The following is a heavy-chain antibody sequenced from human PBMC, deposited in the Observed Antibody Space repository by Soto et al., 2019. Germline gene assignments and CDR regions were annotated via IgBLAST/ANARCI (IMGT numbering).Heavy chain of an antibody. CDR2: IIPIFGTA. J-gene: IGHJ6*02. Sequence: QVQLVQSGAEVKKPGSSVKVSCKASGGTFSSYAISWVRQAPGQGLEWMGGIIPIFGTANYAQKFQGRVTITADESTSTTYMELSSLRSEDTAVYYCAKTEKVTTSGYYYYYGMDVWGQGTTVTVSS. CDR3: AKTEKVTTSGYYYYYGMDV. CDR1: GGTFSSYA. D-gene: IGHD4-4*01. V-gene: IGHV1-69*01.